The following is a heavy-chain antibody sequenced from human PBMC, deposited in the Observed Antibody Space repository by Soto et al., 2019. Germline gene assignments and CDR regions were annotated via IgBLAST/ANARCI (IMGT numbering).Heavy chain of an antibody. Sequence: SVKVSCKASGGTFSSYAISWVRQAPGQGLEWMGGIIPIFGTANYAQKFQGRVTITADESTSTAYMELSSLRSEDTAVYYCERGRIAAAGIIWFDPWGQGTLVTVSS. V-gene: IGHV1-69*13. CDR3: ERGRIAAAGIIWFDP. CDR2: IIPIFGTA. J-gene: IGHJ5*02. D-gene: IGHD6-13*01. CDR1: GGTFSSYA.